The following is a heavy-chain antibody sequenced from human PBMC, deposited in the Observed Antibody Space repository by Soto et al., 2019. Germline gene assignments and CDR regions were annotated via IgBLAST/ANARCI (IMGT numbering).Heavy chain of an antibody. V-gene: IGHV1-69*01. J-gene: IGHJ6*02. Sequence: QVELVQSGAEVKKPGSSVKVSCKASGGNFITFAISWVRQAPGQGLEWMGEIIPISSTTKSAHKFQDRVTISADGSSSTVHMELRSLKSXXXXXYFCAKKLGIDPFGSYGLDVWGQGTTVTVSS. CDR1: GGNFITFA. CDR3: AKKLGIDPFGSYGLDV. D-gene: IGHD7-27*01. CDR2: IIPISSTT.